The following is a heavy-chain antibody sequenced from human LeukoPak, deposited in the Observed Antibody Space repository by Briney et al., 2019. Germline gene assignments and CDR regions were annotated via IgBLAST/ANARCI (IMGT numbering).Heavy chain of an antibody. J-gene: IGHJ4*02. CDR2: ISYDGSNK. CDR1: GFTFSSYA. Sequence: PGGSLRLSCAASGFTFSSYAMHWVRQAPGKGLEWVAVISYDGSNKYYADSVKGRFTISRDNFKNTLYLQMNSLRVEDTAIYYCAKDGAQVGVTFDYWGQGTLVTVSS. CDR3: AKDGAQVGVTFDY. D-gene: IGHD1-26*01. V-gene: IGHV3-30-3*01.